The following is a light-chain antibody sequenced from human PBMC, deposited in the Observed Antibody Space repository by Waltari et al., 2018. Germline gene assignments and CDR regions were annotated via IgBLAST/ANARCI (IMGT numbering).Light chain of an antibody. Sequence: SYELTQPPSVSVSPGQTASITCSGDILGSKYASWYQHKAGQSPLLVIYQDINRPSGIPERFSGSKSGNTATLTISGTQAMDDADYYCQALGSNRCVFGGGTKLTVL. CDR3: QALGSNRCV. CDR2: QDI. CDR1: ILGSKY. J-gene: IGLJ3*02. V-gene: IGLV3-1*01.